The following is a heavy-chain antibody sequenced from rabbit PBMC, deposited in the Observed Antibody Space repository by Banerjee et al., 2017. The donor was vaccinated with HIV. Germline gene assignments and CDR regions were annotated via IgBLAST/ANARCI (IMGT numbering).Heavy chain of an antibody. CDR2: INTNSGNA. V-gene: IGHV1S45*01. D-gene: IGHD4-1*01. CDR1: GFDLSSYR. J-gene: IGHJ4*01. Sequence: QEQLKESGGGLVQPGGSLTLSCKASGFDLSSYRMSWVRQAPGKGLEWIACINTNSGNAVYASWAKGRFTISKTSSTTVTLQMTSLTAADTATYFCARDLAGVIGWNFNLWGQGTLVTVS. CDR3: ARDLAGVIGWNFNL.